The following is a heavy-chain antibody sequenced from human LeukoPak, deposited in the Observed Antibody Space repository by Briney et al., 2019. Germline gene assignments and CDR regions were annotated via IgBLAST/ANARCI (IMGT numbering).Heavy chain of an antibody. CDR3: ARDVNSSGSFDY. Sequence: SETLSLTCNVSGDSIRSNSYYWGWIRQPPGKGLEWIGSIYYSGSTYYNPSLKSRVTISVDTSKNQFSLKLSSVTAADTAVYYCARDVNSSGSFDYWGQGTLVTVSS. J-gene: IGHJ4*02. CDR1: GDSIRSNSYY. D-gene: IGHD3-22*01. CDR2: IYYSGST. V-gene: IGHV4-39*07.